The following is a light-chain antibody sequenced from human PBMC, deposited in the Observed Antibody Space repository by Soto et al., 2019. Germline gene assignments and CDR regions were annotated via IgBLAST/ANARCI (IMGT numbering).Light chain of an antibody. V-gene: IGKV4-1*01. CDR1: ESVLFSSNNKNY. CDR3: QQYHSAPPIT. CDR2: WAS. Sequence: DIVMTQSPDSLAVSLGERATINCKSSESVLFSSNNKNYLAWYQQKPGQPPKLLIYWASTRESGVPDRFSGSGSGTEFTLTISSLQAEDVAVYYCQQYHSAPPITFGGGTKVEIK. J-gene: IGKJ4*01.